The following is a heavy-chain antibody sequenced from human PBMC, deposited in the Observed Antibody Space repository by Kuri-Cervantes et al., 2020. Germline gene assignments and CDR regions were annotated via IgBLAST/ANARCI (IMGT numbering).Heavy chain of an antibody. CDR1: GFTFSSYG. Sequence: GGSLRLSCAASGFTFSSYGMHWVRQAPGKGLEWVAVIWYDGSNKYYADSVKGRFTISRDNSKNTLYLQMNSLRAEDTAVYYCAKASTTVSSLDYWDQGTLVTASS. D-gene: IGHD4-17*01. CDR2: IWYDGSNK. CDR3: AKASTTVSSLDY. J-gene: IGHJ4*02. V-gene: IGHV3-33*06.